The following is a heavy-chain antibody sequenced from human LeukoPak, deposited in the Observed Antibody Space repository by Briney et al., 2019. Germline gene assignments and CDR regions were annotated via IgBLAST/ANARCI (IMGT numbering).Heavy chain of an antibody. V-gene: IGHV3-7*01. Sequence: GGSLRLSCVVSGFTFSSYWMSWVRQAPAKGLEWVANIKQDGSEKYYVDSVKGRFTMSRDNAKNSLYLQMNSLRAEDTAVYYCARVQWELRGVGSYFEYWGQGALVTVSS. CDR3: ARVQWELRGVGSYFEY. D-gene: IGHD1-26*01. CDR1: GFTFSSYW. J-gene: IGHJ4*02. CDR2: IKQDGSEK.